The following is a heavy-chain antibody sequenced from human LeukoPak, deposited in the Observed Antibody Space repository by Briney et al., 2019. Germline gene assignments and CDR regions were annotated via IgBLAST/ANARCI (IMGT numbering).Heavy chain of an antibody. J-gene: IGHJ4*02. V-gene: IGHV4-59*12. D-gene: IGHD3-22*01. Sequence: SETLSLTCTVSGGSMSNFYWSWVRQPPGKGLEWIGYIYYSGSTNYNPSLKSRVTISVDTSKNQFSLKLSSVTAADTAVYYCARDGPYYYDSSGYYYYWGQGTLVTVS. CDR1: GGSMSNFY. CDR3: ARDGPYYYDSSGYYYY. CDR2: IYYSGST.